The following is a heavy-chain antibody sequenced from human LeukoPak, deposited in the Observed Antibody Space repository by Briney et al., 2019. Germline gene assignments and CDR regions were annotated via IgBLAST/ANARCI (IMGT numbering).Heavy chain of an antibody. CDR2: IIPIFGTA. J-gene: IGHJ4*02. CDR3: ASGTGYCSGGSCYSFKY. Sequence: GASVKVSCKASGGTFSSYAISWVRQAPGQGLEWMGGIIPIFGTANYAQKFQGRVTITTDESTSTAYMELSSLRSEGTAVYYCASGTGYCSGGSCYSFKYWGQGTLVTVSS. V-gene: IGHV1-69*05. D-gene: IGHD2-15*01. CDR1: GGTFSSYA.